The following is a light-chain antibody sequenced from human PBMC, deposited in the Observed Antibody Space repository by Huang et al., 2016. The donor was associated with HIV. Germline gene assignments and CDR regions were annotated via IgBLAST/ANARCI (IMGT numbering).Light chain of an antibody. J-gene: IGKJ3*01. CDR2: ATS. Sequence: DIQMTQSPSSLSASVGDRVTITCRASQPMSSYLNWYQQKPGKAPKRLIDATSSLQSGVPSRFSGSGSGTQFTLTIRSLQLEDFATYYCQQSYSTPFTFGPGTKVDIK. CDR1: QPMSSY. V-gene: IGKV1-39*01. CDR3: QQSYSTPFT.